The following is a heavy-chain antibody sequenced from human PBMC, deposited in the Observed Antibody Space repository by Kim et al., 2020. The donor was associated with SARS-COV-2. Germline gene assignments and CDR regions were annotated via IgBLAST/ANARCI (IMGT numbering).Heavy chain of an antibody. D-gene: IGHD3-16*01. Sequence: GGSLRLSCAASGFTFSSYSMNWVRQAPGKGLEWVSSISSSSSYIYYADSVKGRFTISRDNAKNSLYLQMNILRAEDTAVYYCARDEGDGGGYFDYWGQGTLVTVSS. CDR2: ISSSSSYI. V-gene: IGHV3-21*01. CDR3: ARDEGDGGGYFDY. CDR1: GFTFSSYS. J-gene: IGHJ4*02.